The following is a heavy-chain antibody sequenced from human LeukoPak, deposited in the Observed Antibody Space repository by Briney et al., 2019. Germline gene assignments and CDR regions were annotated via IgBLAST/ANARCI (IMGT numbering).Heavy chain of an antibody. CDR3: ARGAVPSGWFDP. J-gene: IGHJ5*02. D-gene: IGHD6-19*01. CDR1: GGSISSSSYY. Sequence: SETLPLTCTVSGGSISSSSYYWSWIRQPAGKGLEWIGRIYTSGSTNYNPSLKSRVTISVDTSKNQFSLKLSSVTAADTAVYYCARGAVPSGWFDPWGQGTLVTVSS. CDR2: IYTSGST. V-gene: IGHV4-61*02.